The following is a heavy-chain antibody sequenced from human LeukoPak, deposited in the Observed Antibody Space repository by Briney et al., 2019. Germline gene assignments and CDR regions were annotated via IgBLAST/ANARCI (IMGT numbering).Heavy chain of an antibody. CDR2: ISSSGSTI. CDR3: ARKYYYGSGSYYLSYFDY. D-gene: IGHD3-10*01. CDR1: GFTFSSYE. V-gene: IGHV3-48*03. J-gene: IGHJ4*02. Sequence: GGSLRLSCAASGFTFSSYEMNWVRQAPGKGLEWASYISSSGSTIYYADSVKGRFTISRDNAKNSLYLQMNSLRAEDTAVCYCARKYYYGSGSYYLSYFDYWGQGTLVTVSS.